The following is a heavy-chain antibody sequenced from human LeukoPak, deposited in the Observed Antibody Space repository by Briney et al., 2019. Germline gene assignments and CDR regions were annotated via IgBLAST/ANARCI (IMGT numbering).Heavy chain of an antibody. D-gene: IGHD3-22*01. CDR1: GGSFSGYY. CDR2: INHSGST. J-gene: IGHJ4*02. V-gene: IGHV4-34*01. CDR3: ARDTNYYDSSGYPNYFDY. Sequence: SETLSLTCAVYGGSFSGYYWSWIRQPPGKGLEWIGEINHSGSTNYNPSLKSRVTISVDTSKNQFSLKLGSVTAADTAVYYCARDTNYYDSSGYPNYFDYWGQGTLVTVSS.